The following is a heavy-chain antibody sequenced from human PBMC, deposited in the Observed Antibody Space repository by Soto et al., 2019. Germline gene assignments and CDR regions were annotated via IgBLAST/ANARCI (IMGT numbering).Heavy chain of an antibody. J-gene: IGHJ4*02. CDR1: GFTFSSYG. D-gene: IGHD2-21*02. CDR3: ARGDVESFYYFDY. V-gene: IGHV3-33*01. Sequence: GGSLRLSCAASGFTFSSYGMHWVRQAPGKGLEWVAVIWYDGSNKYYADSVKGRFTISRDNSKNTLYLQMNSLRAEDTAVYYCARGDVESFYYFDYWGQGTLVTVSS. CDR2: IWYDGSNK.